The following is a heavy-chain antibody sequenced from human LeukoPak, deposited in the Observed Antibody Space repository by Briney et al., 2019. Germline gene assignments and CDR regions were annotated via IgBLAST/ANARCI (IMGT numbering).Heavy chain of an antibody. V-gene: IGHV4-30-4*08. Sequence: SETLFLTCTVSGGSISSGDYYWSWIRQPPGKGLEWIGYIYYSGSTYYNPSLKSRVTISVDTSKNQFSLKLSSVTAADTAVYYCASTLSGIEKPLDYWGQGTLVTVSS. CDR2: IYYSGST. D-gene: IGHD5/OR15-5a*01. J-gene: IGHJ4*02. CDR3: ASTLSGIEKPLDY. CDR1: GGSISSGDYY.